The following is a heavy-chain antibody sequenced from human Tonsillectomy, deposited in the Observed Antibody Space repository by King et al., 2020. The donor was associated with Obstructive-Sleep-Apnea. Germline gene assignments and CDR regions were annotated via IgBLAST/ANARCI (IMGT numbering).Heavy chain of an antibody. D-gene: IGHD6-13*01. CDR1: GFTFSSYA. CDR2: ISGSGGCT. CDR3: AEEAPYSSNWYQIGY. J-gene: IGHJ4*02. V-gene: IGHV3-23*04. Sequence: VQLVESGGGLVQPGGSLRLSFAASGFTFSSYAMTWVRQAPGKGLDWVSAISGSGGCTYYADSVKGRFTISRDNSKNTLYLQMNSRRAEDTAVYYCAEEAPYSSNWYQIGYWGQGTLVTVSS.